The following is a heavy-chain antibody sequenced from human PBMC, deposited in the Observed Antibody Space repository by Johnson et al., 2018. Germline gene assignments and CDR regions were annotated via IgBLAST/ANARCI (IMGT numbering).Heavy chain of an antibody. V-gene: IGHV1-2*02. CDR2: MNPNSGGT. Sequence: VQLVQSGAEVKKPGASVKVSCKASGYTFTSYDINWVRQATGQGLEWMGWMNPNSGGTNYAQKFQGRVTMTRDTSISTAYMELSRLRSDDTAVYYCATKADRSSYYYGMDVWGQGTTVTVAS. J-gene: IGHJ6*02. D-gene: IGHD3-16*02. CDR1: GYTFTSYD. CDR3: ATKADRSSYYYGMDV.